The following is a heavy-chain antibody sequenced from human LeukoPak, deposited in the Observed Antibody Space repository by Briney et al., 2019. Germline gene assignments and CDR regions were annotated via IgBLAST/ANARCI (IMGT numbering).Heavy chain of an antibody. J-gene: IGHJ4*02. CDR2: ISYDGSNK. Sequence: PGGSLRLSCAASGFTFSSYAMHWVRQAPGEGLEWVAVISYDGSNKYYADSVKGRFTISRDNSKNTLYLQMNSLRAEDTAVYYCARPLAGIFDYWGQGTLVTVSS. V-gene: IGHV3-30*04. CDR3: ARPLAGIFDY. CDR1: GFTFSSYA. D-gene: IGHD6-19*01.